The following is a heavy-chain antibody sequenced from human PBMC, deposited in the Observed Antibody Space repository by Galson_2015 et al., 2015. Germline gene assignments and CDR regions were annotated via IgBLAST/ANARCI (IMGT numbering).Heavy chain of an antibody. D-gene: IGHD4-17*01. CDR1: GYTFTSYA. CDR2: INAGNGNT. J-gene: IGHJ4*02. V-gene: IGHV1-3*01. Sequence: SVKVSCKASGYTFTSYAMHWVRQAPGQRLEWMGWINAGNGNTKYSQKFQGRVTITRDTSASTAYMELSSLRSEDTAVYYCARDGTTVTKMWDYWGQGTLVTVSS. CDR3: ARDGTTVTKMWDY.